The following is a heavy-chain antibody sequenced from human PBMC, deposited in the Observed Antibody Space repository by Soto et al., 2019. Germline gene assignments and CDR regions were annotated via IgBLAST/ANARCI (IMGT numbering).Heavy chain of an antibody. V-gene: IGHV3-23*01. CDR2: LYGNGGGI. D-gene: IGHD4-17*01. CDR3: AKDAVSGDGVWLAHD. J-gene: IGHJ4*02. Sequence: SGGSLRLSCAASGFTFSSYAMIWIRQVPGKGLEWVSGLYGNGGGIHYADSVKGRFTISRDNSAYSVHLQMNNLRVEDTAVYYCAKDAVSGDGVWLAHDWGQGTVVTVS. CDR1: GFTFSSYA.